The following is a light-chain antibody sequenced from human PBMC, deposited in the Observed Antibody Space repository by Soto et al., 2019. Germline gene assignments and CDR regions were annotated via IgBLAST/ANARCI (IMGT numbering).Light chain of an antibody. J-gene: IGKJ4*01. CDR2: AAS. V-gene: IGKV1-9*01. CDR1: QGITSY. Sequence: IQVTQSPSSLSASVGDRVTITCRASQGITSYLAWYQQKPGKAPKLLIYAASALQTGVSSRVSGSGYGTDFALTISNLQPEDFATYFWQQLYSYPLTFGGGTTVEF. CDR3: QQLYSYPLT.